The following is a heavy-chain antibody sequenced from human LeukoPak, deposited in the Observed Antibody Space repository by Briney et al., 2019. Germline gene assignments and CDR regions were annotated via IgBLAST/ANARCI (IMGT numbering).Heavy chain of an antibody. V-gene: IGHV5-51*01. CDR1: GSSFTSYW. Sequence: GESLQISGQGSGSSFTSYWIGWVRKMPGKGLEWMGIIFPGDSDTRYSPSFQGQVTSSADKSISTAYLQWSSLKASDTAMYYCARLRRGHNWFDPWGQGTLVTVSS. CDR2: IFPGDSDT. D-gene: IGHD3-10*01. J-gene: IGHJ5*02. CDR3: ARLRRGHNWFDP.